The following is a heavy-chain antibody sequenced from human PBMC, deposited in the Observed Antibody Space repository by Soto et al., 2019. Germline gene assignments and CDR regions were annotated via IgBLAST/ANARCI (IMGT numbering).Heavy chain of an antibody. J-gene: IGHJ4*02. V-gene: IGHV1-46*03. CDR3: ARGGTMVRLAAIEFDY. Sequence: ASVKVSCKASGYTFTSYYMHWVRQAPGQGLEWMGIINPSGGSTSYAQKFQGRVTMTRDTSTSTVYMELSSLRSEDTAVYYCARGGTMVRLAAIEFDYWGQGTLVTVSS. CDR2: INPSGGST. D-gene: IGHD3-10*01. CDR1: GYTFTSYY.